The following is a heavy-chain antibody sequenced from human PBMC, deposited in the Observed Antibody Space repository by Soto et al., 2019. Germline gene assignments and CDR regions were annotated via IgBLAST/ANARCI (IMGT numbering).Heavy chain of an antibody. Sequence: PSETLSLTCTVSGGSINTYNLFWAWVRQPPGKGLEWIASIHYGGNAYYSPSLTTRVTVSRDTSKNRVSLELTSVTAADTAVYNCARVNVTLDLWGQGTLVTVSS. CDR2: IHYGGNA. CDR3: ARVNVTLDL. D-gene: IGHD2-21*02. V-gene: IGHV4-39*01. J-gene: IGHJ5*02. CDR1: GGSINTYNLF.